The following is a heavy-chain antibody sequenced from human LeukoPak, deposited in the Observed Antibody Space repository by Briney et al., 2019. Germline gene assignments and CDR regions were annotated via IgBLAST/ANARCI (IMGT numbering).Heavy chain of an antibody. D-gene: IGHD1-1*01. Sequence: GGSLRLSCAASGFIFSTYGMGWVRQAPGEGLEWVSSISGSGDTTYYADSVKGRFTISRDNSKNTFYLQMNSLRADDTALYYCARDRTGTTGRDWLDPWGQGTLVTVSS. CDR3: ARDRTGTTGRDWLDP. J-gene: IGHJ5*02. CDR2: ISGSGDTT. CDR1: GFIFSTYG. V-gene: IGHV3-23*01.